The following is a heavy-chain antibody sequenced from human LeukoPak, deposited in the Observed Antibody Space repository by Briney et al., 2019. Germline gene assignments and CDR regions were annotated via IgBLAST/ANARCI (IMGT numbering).Heavy chain of an antibody. CDR2: ISGSGGST. J-gene: IGHJ6*02. CDR1: GFTFSSYA. D-gene: IGHD5-18*01. Sequence: GGSLRLSCAASGFTFSSYAMSWVRQAPGKGLEWVSAISGSGGSTYYADSVKGRFTISRDNSKNTLYLQMNSLRAEDTAVYYCAKAQSTAMVTYYYGMDVWGQGTTVTVSS. V-gene: IGHV3-23*01. CDR3: AKAQSTAMVTYYYGMDV.